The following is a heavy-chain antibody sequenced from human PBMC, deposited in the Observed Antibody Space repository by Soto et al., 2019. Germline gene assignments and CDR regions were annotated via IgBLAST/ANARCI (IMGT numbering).Heavy chain of an antibody. CDR3: ARGVHYHSSGYYYFY. Sequence: QVQLVQSGAEVKKPGSSVKVSCKASGGTFSSFALSWVRQAPGQGLEWMGRTIPLFGTAKYAQNFQGRITITAYESTNTGYMELRSLRSQDTAVYYCARGVHYHSSGYYYFYWGQGTLVTVSS. J-gene: IGHJ4*02. V-gene: IGHV1-69*18. D-gene: IGHD3-22*01. CDR1: GGTFSSFA. CDR2: TIPLFGTA.